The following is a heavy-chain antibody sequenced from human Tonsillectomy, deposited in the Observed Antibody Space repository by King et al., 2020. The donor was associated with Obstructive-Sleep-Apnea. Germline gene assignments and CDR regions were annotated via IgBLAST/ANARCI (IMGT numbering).Heavy chain of an antibody. Sequence: EVQLVESGRGLVQPGGSLRLSCAASGFTFSTFSINWVRQAPGRGLEWVSYIRSNSGTIYYADSVKGRFTISRDNAKNSMFRKMNSLRAEDTDVYYCARDNPRSGCGIDDWGQGTLVTVSS. CDR1: GFTFSTFS. J-gene: IGHJ4*02. CDR3: ARDNPRSGCGIDD. V-gene: IGHV3-48*04. D-gene: IGHD2-21*01. CDR2: IRSNSGTI.